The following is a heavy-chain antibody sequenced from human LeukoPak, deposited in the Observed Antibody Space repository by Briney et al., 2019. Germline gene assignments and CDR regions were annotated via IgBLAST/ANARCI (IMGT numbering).Heavy chain of an antibody. CDR3: ARVSVVYGMDV. J-gene: IGHJ6*02. CDR2: IYYSGST. V-gene: IGHV4-31*03. Sequence: PSETLSLTCTVSGGSISSGGYYWSWIRQHPGKGLEWIGYIYYSGSTYYNPSLKSRVTISVDTSKNQFSLKLSSVTAADTAVYYCARVSVVYGMDVWGRGTTVTVSS. CDR1: GGSISSGGYY.